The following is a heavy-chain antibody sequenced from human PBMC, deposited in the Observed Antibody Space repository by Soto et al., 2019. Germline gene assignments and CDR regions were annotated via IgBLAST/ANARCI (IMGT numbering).Heavy chain of an antibody. Sequence: QVQLQEAGPGLLKPSQTLSLTCTVSGGSISSGGYYWSWIRQVPGKGLEWMGYIYYSGFTYYNPSLESPITILVEASENHFSLKLTSVTAAETAVYYCARGGGSGSYRHNWFDRWGQGTLVTVSS. CDR2: IYYSGFT. CDR3: ARGGGSGSYRHNWFDR. V-gene: IGHV4-31*01. CDR1: GGSISSGGYY. D-gene: IGHD3-10*01. J-gene: IGHJ5*02.